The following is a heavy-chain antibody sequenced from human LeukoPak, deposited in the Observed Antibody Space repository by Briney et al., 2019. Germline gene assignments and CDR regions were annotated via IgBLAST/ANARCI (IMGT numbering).Heavy chain of an antibody. J-gene: IGHJ6*03. Sequence: RASVKVSCKASGYTFTSYDINWVRQATGQGLEWMGWMNPNSGNTGYAQKFQGRVTMTRNTSISTAYMELSSLRSEDTAVYYCARGIREHGSGSYIYAHYYYYMDVWGKGTTVTISS. D-gene: IGHD3-10*01. V-gene: IGHV1-8*02. CDR1: GYTFTSYD. CDR3: ARGIREHGSGSYIYAHYYYYMDV. CDR2: MNPNSGNT.